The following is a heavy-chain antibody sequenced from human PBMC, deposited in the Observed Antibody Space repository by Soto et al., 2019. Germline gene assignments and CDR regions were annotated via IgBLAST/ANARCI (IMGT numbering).Heavy chain of an antibody. J-gene: IGHJ6*02. CDR1: VGSVSTYY. V-gene: IGHV4-59*02. Sequence: SETLSLTCTVSVGSVSTYYWSWIRQPPGKGLEWIGYIYYSGSTSYNPSLKSRVTISVDTSKNQFSLKLRSVTAADTAVYYCASDRSSGWDQGYGMDVWGQGTTVTVSS. CDR3: ASDRSSGWDQGYGMDV. CDR2: IYYSGST. D-gene: IGHD6-19*01.